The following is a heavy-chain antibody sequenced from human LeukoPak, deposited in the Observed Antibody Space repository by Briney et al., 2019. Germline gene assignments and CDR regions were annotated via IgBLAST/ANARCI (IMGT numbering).Heavy chain of an antibody. CDR2: ISGSGDST. Sequence: GGSLRLSCAASGFPFSSCAMTWVRQAPGKGLEWVSVISGSGDSTYYADSVKGRFTISRDNSKNTLFLQVNSLRADDTAVYYCARGLEYFDYWGQGTLVTVSS. J-gene: IGHJ4*02. CDR1: GFPFSSCA. V-gene: IGHV3-23*01. CDR3: ARGLEYFDY. D-gene: IGHD4-11*01.